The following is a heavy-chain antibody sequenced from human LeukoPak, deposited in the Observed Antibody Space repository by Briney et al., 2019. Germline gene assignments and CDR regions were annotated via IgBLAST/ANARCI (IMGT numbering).Heavy chain of an antibody. D-gene: IGHD2-2*01. CDR2: MNPNSGNT. Sequence: ASVKVSCKASGYTFTSYDINWVRQATGQGLEWMGWMNPNSGNTGYAQKFQGRVTMTRNTSISTAYMELSSLRSEDTAVYYCASTGTLGYCSSTSCFDDAFDIWGQGTMVTVSS. V-gene: IGHV1-8*01. J-gene: IGHJ3*02. CDR1: GYTFTSYD. CDR3: ASTGTLGYCSSTSCFDDAFDI.